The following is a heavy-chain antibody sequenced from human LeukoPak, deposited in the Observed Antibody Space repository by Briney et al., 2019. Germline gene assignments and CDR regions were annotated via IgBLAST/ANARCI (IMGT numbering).Heavy chain of an antibody. D-gene: IGHD2-15*01. J-gene: IGHJ4*02. V-gene: IGHV3-15*01. CDR2: IKSKTDGGTT. Sequence: PGGSLRLSCAASGFTFSNASMSWVRQAPGKGLEWVVRIKSKTDGGTTDYAAPVKGRFTISRDDSKNTLYLQMNSLKTEDTAVYYCLFLGYCSGGSCYHDYWGQGTLVIVSS. CDR1: GFTFSNAS. CDR3: LFLGYCSGGSCYHDY.